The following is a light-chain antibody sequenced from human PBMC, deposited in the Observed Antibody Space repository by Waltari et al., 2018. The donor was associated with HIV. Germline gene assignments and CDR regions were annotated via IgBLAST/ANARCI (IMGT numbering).Light chain of an antibody. J-gene: IGLJ1*01. CDR1: SSDVGSYNL. CDR2: EVS. Sequence: QSALTQPASVSGSPGQSITISCTGTSSDVGSYNLASWYQQHPGKAPKLMIYEVSKRPSGVSNRFSASKSANTASLTISGLQAEDEADYYCCSYAGSNTHVFGTGTKVTVL. V-gene: IGLV2-23*02. CDR3: CSYAGSNTHV.